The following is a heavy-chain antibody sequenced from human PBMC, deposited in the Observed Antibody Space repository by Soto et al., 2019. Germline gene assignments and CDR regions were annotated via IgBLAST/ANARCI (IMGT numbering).Heavy chain of an antibody. CDR3: ARGRDSSGYYHDAFDI. J-gene: IGHJ3*02. Sequence: QVQLVQSGAEVKKPGSSVKVSCKASGGTFSSYAISWVRQAPGQGLEWMGGIIPSFGTANYAQKFQGRVTSTADESTSTAYMELSSLRSEDTAVYYCARGRDSSGYYHDAFDIWGQGTMVTVSS. V-gene: IGHV1-69*01. CDR1: GGTFSSYA. CDR2: IIPSFGTA. D-gene: IGHD3-22*01.